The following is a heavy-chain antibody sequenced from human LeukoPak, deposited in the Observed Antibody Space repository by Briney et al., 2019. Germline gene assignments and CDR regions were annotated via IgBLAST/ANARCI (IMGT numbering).Heavy chain of an antibody. V-gene: IGHV1-46*01. D-gene: IGHD2-2*01. CDR1: GGTFSSYA. CDR3: ARDWRGYCSSTSCFEYYYYMDV. CDR2: INPSGGST. Sequence: ASVKVSCKASGGTFSSYAISWVRQAPGQGLEWMGIINPSGGSTSYAQKFQGRVTMTRDTSTSTVYMELSSLRSEDTAVYYCARDWRGYCSSTSCFEYYYYMDVWGKGTTVTISS. J-gene: IGHJ6*03.